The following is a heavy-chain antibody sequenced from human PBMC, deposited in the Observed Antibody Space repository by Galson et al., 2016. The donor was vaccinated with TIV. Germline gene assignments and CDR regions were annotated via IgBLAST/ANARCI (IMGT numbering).Heavy chain of an antibody. Sequence: SLRLSCAASGLSVSIKYLTWVRQAPGKGLEWVSLISAGGNTYYPDSVKGRFTISRDTSKNTLYLQMNSLRVEDTAIYYCARDRIVDATYYYYYYGMDVWGQGTAVTVSS. J-gene: IGHJ6*02. D-gene: IGHD1-26*01. CDR3: ARDRIVDATYYYYYYGMDV. CDR1: GLSVSIKY. V-gene: IGHV3-53*05. CDR2: ISAGGNT.